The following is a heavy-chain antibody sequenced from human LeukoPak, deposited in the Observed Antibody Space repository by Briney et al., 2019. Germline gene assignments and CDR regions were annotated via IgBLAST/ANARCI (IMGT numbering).Heavy chain of an antibody. Sequence: PSETLSLTCTVSGGSISSYYWSWIRQPPGKGLEWIGYIYYSGSTNYNPSPKSRVTISVDTSKNQFSLKLTSVTAADTAVYYCARLGIGVVPTAMLGDYYFDYWGQGTLVTVSS. J-gene: IGHJ4*02. CDR2: IYYSGST. D-gene: IGHD2-2*01. V-gene: IGHV4-59*08. CDR3: ARLGIGVVPTAMLGDYYFDY. CDR1: GGSISSYY.